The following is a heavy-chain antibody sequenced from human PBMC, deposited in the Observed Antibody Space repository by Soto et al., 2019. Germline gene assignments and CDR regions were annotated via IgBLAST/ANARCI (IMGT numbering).Heavy chain of an antibody. Sequence: QVQLQESGPGLVKPSETLSLTCTVSGGSISSYYWSWIRQPPGKGLEWIGYIYYSGSTNYNPSLKSRVTISVDTSKNQFSLKLSSVTAADTAVYYCERLWGWFGDYWGQGTLVTVSS. D-gene: IGHD3-10*01. V-gene: IGHV4-59*08. J-gene: IGHJ4*02. CDR3: ERLWGWFGDY. CDR1: GGSISSYY. CDR2: IYYSGST.